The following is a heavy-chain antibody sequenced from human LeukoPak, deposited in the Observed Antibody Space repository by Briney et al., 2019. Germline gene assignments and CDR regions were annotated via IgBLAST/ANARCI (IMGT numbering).Heavy chain of an antibody. J-gene: IGHJ3*02. D-gene: IGHD4-23*01. CDR3: ARERRQVVTSRDAFDI. V-gene: IGHV3-11*01. Sequence: GGPLRLSCAASGFTFSDYYMSWIRQAPGKGLEWVSYISSSGSTIYYADSVKGRFTISRDNAKNSLYLQMNSLRAEDTAVYYCARERRQVVTSRDAFDIWGQVTMVTVSS. CDR1: GFTFSDYY. CDR2: ISSSGSTI.